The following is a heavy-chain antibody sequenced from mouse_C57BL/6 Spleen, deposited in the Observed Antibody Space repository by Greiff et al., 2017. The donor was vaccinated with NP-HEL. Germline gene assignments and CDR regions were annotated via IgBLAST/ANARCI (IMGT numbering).Heavy chain of an antibody. CDR2: IYPGSGST. Sequence: VQLQQPGAELVKPGASVKMSCKASGYTFTSYWITWVKQRPGQGLEWIGDIYPGSGSTNYNEKFKSKATLTVDTSSSTAYMQLSSLTSEDSAVYYCARGGGNYGAMDYWGQGTSVTVSS. CDR1: GYTFTSYW. D-gene: IGHD2-1*01. V-gene: IGHV1-55*01. J-gene: IGHJ4*01. CDR3: ARGGGNYGAMDY.